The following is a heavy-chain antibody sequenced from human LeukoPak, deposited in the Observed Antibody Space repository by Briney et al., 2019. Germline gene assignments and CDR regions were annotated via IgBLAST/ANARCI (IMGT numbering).Heavy chain of an antibody. CDR2: ISSSSSYI. Sequence: GGSLRLSCAASGFTFSSYSMNWVRQAPGKGLEWVSSISSSSSYIYYADSVKGRFTISRDNAKNSLYLRMNSLRAEDTAVYYCASKAKDYYGMDVWGQGTTVTVSS. J-gene: IGHJ6*02. CDR1: GFTFSSYS. V-gene: IGHV3-21*01. CDR3: ASKAKDYYGMDV.